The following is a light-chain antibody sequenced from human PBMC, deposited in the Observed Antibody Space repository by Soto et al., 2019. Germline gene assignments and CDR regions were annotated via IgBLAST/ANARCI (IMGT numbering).Light chain of an antibody. CDR1: QSVSSNN. Sequence: EIVLTQSPGTLSLSPGERATLSCRASQSVSSNNLAWYQQRPGQAPRVVIYGASTRATGIPEGFSGSGSGTDFTVTISRLEPEDFAVYYCQQYGRSPFTFGPGTKVDIK. V-gene: IGKV3-20*01. CDR3: QQYGRSPFT. CDR2: GAS. J-gene: IGKJ3*01.